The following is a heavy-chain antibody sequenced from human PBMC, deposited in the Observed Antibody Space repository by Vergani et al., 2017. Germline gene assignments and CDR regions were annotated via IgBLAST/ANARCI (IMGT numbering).Heavy chain of an antibody. D-gene: IGHD3-22*01. CDR1: GFDFNSYS. V-gene: IGHV3-21*04. CDR3: ARKHISNYYDSSGYYYMGYYYGMDV. J-gene: IGHJ6*02. CDR2: ISSRGTFL. Sequence: EVHLVESGGGLVRPGGSLRLSCETSGFDFNSYSMNWVRQAPGKGLEWVSSISSRGTFLYYPDSLRGRFTISRDSARNSVYLQMNSLRAEDTAVYYCARKHISNYYDSSGYYYMGYYYGMDVWGQGTTVTVSS.